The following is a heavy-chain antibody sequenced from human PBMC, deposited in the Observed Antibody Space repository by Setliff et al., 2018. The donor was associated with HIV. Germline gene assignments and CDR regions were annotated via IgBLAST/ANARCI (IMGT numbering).Heavy chain of an antibody. CDR2: INAGDDNP. V-gene: IGHV1-3*01. Sequence: ASVKVSCKASGFTFTNYAIHWVRQAPGQRLEWLGWINAGDDNPKYSQKFQDRVTITRDTSASTAYMELSSLMSEDTAVYYCARLRVLQLLEWSNYYYYGLDVWGQGTTVTISS. CDR1: GFTFTNYA. D-gene: IGHD3-3*01. J-gene: IGHJ6*02. CDR3: ARLRVLQLLEWSNYYYYGLDV.